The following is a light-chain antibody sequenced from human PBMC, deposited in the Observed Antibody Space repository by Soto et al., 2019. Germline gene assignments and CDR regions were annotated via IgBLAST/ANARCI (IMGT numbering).Light chain of an antibody. V-gene: IGKV2-24*01. CDR1: QSLVHSDGNTY. J-gene: IGKJ2*01. Sequence: DIVLTQTPLSSPVTLGQPASISCRSSQSLVHSDGNTYFNWLQQRPGQPPRLLIYKISKRFPGVPDRFSGSGAVTDFTLKISRVEAEDVGVYYCMQATHTYTCGQGTKLESK. CDR3: MQATHTYT. CDR2: KIS.